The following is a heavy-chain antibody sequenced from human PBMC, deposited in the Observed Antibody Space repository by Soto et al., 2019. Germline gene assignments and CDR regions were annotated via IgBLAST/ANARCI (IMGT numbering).Heavy chain of an antibody. Sequence: QVQLVASGGGVVQPGSSLSLSCAASGFTLSGHGLHWVRQAPGKGLEWVAVVTHDGTERHYQNSVKGRFTITRDISKNTFSLQMNSLRVEYTAMYFCAREKNSGYYRTVDYWGQGTLVTVSS. CDR2: VTHDGTER. CDR3: AREKNSGYYRTVDY. V-gene: IGHV3-30*03. D-gene: IGHD3-10*01. J-gene: IGHJ4*02. CDR1: GFTLSGHG.